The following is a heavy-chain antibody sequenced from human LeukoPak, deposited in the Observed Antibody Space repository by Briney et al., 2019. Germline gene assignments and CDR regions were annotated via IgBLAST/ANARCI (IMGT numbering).Heavy chain of an antibody. CDR1: GASFSTNY. D-gene: IGHD1-1*01. Sequence: SETLSLTCSLSGASFSTNYWSWIRQPPGRGLEWLGYVFDSGSTNYNLSLKSRVTISVDTSTKQFSLRLSSVTAADTAVYYCARLYQQSKWKYYYYYMDVWGKGTAVTVSS. CDR2: VFDSGST. V-gene: IGHV4-59*12. J-gene: IGHJ6*03. CDR3: ARLYQQSKWKYYYYYMDV.